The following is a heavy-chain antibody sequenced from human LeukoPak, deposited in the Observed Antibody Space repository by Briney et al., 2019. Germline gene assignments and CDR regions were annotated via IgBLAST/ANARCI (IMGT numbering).Heavy chain of an antibody. J-gene: IGHJ4*02. Sequence: PGGSLRLSCAASGFTFSNYWMHWVRQAPGKGLVWVSRINSDGSSTTYADSVKGRFAISRDNGQNTLYLQMNTLRAEDTAVYYCASLDYWGQGTPVTVSS. CDR1: GFTFSNYW. CDR3: ASLDY. V-gene: IGHV3-74*01. CDR2: INSDGSST.